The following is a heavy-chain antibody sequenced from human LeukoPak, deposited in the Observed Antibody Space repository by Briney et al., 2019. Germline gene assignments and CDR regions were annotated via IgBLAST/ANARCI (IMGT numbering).Heavy chain of an antibody. Sequence: GGSLRLSCAASGFTFSSYEMNWVRQAPGKGLEWVSYISSSGSTIYYADSVKGRFTISRDNAKNSLYLQMDSLRAEDTAVYYCARAGRGYFDYWGQGTLVTVSS. CDR1: GFTFSSYE. V-gene: IGHV3-48*03. D-gene: IGHD3-10*01. CDR2: ISSSGSTI. CDR3: ARAGRGYFDY. J-gene: IGHJ4*02.